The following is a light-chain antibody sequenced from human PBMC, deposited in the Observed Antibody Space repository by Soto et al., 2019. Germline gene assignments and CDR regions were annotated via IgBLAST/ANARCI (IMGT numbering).Light chain of an antibody. Sequence: EIVLTQSPGTLSLSPGERATLSCRASQSVSNNYLAWYQQKPGQAPRLLIYGASNRATGIPDRFSGSGSGTDFTLTISRLEPEDFAVYYCQQNGGSPVTFGQGTRLEIK. J-gene: IGKJ5*01. CDR1: QSVSNNY. CDR2: GAS. CDR3: QQNGGSPVT. V-gene: IGKV3-20*01.